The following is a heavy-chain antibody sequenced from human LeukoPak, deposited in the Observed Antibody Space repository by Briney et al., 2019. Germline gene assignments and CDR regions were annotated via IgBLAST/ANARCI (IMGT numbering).Heavy chain of an antibody. CDR1: GFTFSRYR. Sequence: GGSLRLSCAASGFTFSRYRMHSVRQAPGKGLVWVSRINSDASSTTYAGSVKGRFTISRDNAKNTLYLQMNSLRAEDTAVYFCARSGPTYTSELDYWGQGTLVTVSS. CDR3: ARSGPTYTSELDY. V-gene: IGHV3-74*01. D-gene: IGHD6-19*01. CDR2: INSDASST. J-gene: IGHJ4*02.